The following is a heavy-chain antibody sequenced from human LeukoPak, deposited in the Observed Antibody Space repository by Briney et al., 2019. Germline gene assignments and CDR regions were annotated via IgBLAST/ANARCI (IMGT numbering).Heavy chain of an antibody. CDR3: ARDCGTDCFDYAFDI. J-gene: IGHJ3*02. Sequence: SETLSLTCTVSGGSSSFSTYYWGWIRQPPGKGLDWIGSIYYSGNTYYNPSLKSRDTILVDTSKNQFSLKLSSVTAADTAVYYCARDCGTDCFDYAFDIWGQGTMVTVSS. CDR2: IYYSGNT. V-gene: IGHV4-39*07. CDR1: GGSSSFSTYY. D-gene: IGHD2-21*02.